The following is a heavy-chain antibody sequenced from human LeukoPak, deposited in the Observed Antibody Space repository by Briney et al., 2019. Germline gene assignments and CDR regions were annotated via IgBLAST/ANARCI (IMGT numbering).Heavy chain of an antibody. Sequence: SETLSLTCTVSGGSISSYYWSWIRQPPGKGLEWIGYIYYSGSTNYNPSLKSRVTISVDTSKNQFSLKLSSVTAADTAVYYCAREFRLEPPTQGDDYWGQGTLVTVSS. CDR2: IYYSGST. V-gene: IGHV4-59*12. CDR1: GGSISSYY. CDR3: AREFRLEPPTQGDDY. D-gene: IGHD3-3*01. J-gene: IGHJ4*02.